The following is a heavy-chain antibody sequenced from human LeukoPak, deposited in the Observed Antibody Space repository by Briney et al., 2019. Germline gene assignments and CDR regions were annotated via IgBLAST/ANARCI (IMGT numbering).Heavy chain of an antibody. CDR3: ARSGPQKGNDY. V-gene: IGHV3-30-3*01. CDR1: GFTFSSYA. Sequence: PGRSLRLSCAASGFTFSSYAMHCVRQVPGKGLEWVAVIPYDGSNKYYADSVKGRFTISRDNSKNTLYLQMNSLRAEDTAVYYCARSGPQKGNDYWGQGTLVTVSS. D-gene: IGHD1-26*01. CDR2: IPYDGSNK. J-gene: IGHJ4*02.